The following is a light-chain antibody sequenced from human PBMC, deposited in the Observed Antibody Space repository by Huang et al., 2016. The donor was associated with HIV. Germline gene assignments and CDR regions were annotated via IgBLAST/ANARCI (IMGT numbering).Light chain of an antibody. CDR2: GAS. Sequence: EIVMTQSPAALSVSLGERATLSCRASQSIKSNLAWYQQRPGQAPRLIVYGASTRATGIPARVSGSGSGTEFTLTISSLQSEDFVVYYCQQYNNWPETFGHGTKVEIK. CDR3: QQYNNWPET. V-gene: IGKV3-15*01. J-gene: IGKJ1*01. CDR1: QSIKSN.